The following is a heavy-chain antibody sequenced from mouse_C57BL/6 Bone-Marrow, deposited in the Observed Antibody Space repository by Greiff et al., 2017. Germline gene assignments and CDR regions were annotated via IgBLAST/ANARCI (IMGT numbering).Heavy chain of an antibody. V-gene: IGHV1-55*01. CDR1: GYTFTSYW. Sequence: QVQLQQPGAELVKPGASVKMSCKASGYTFTSYWITWVKQRPGQGLEWIGDIYPGSGSTNYNEKFKSKATLTVDTSSSTAYMQLSSLTSEDSAVYYCARGYSNCLYAMDYWGQGTSVTVSS. D-gene: IGHD2-5*01. CDR2: IYPGSGST. J-gene: IGHJ4*01. CDR3: ARGYSNCLYAMDY.